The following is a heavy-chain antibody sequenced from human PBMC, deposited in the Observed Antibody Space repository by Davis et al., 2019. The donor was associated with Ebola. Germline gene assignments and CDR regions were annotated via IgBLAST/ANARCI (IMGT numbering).Heavy chain of an antibody. V-gene: IGHV3-15*01. Sequence: GGSLRLSCAASGFTFSNAWMSWVRQAPGKGLEWVGRIKSKTDGGTTDYAAPVKGRFTISRDDSKNTLYLQMNSLKTEDTAVYYCTTDYYDYSNYGTNWGQGTLVTVSS. CDR2: IKSKTDGGTT. CDR3: TTDYYDYSNYGTN. J-gene: IGHJ4*02. CDR1: GFTFSNAW. D-gene: IGHD4-11*01.